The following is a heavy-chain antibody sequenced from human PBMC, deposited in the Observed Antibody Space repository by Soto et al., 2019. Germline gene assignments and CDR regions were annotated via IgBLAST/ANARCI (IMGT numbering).Heavy chain of an antibody. Sequence: PSETLSLTCTVSGGSVSSGSYYWSWIRQPPGKGLEWIGYIYYSGSTNYNPSLKSRVTIPVDTSKNQFSLKLSSVNAADTAVYYCARDRDSSRDYYYGMDVLGQGTTGTVSS. CDR3: ARDRDSSRDYYYGMDV. D-gene: IGHD6-13*01. CDR1: GGSVSSGSYY. V-gene: IGHV4-61*01. CDR2: IYYSGST. J-gene: IGHJ6*02.